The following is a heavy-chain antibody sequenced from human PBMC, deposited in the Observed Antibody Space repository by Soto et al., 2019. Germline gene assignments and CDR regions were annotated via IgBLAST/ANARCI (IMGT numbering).Heavy chain of an antibody. CDR2: ISYDGSNK. CDR3: ARDGGWLPYYFDY. D-gene: IGHD3-22*01. V-gene: IGHV3-30-3*01. Sequence: QVQLVESGGGVVQPGRSLRLSCAASGFTFSSYAMHWVRQAPGTGLEWVAVISYDGSNKYYADSVKGRFTISRDNSKNTLYLQMNSMRAEDTAVYYCARDGGWLPYYFDYWGQGTLVTVSS. CDR1: GFTFSSYA. J-gene: IGHJ4*02.